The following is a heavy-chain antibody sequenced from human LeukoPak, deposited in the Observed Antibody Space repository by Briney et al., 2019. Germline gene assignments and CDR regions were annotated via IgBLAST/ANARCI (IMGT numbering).Heavy chain of an antibody. CDR2: IYHSGST. CDR1: GGSISSGGYY. Sequence: PSETLSLTCTVSGGSISSGGYYWSWIRQPPGKGLEWIGYIYHSGSTYYSPSLKSRVTISVDTSKNQFSLKLSSVTAADTAVYYCANSDSSGYYVDYWGQGTLITVSS. V-gene: IGHV4-30-2*01. D-gene: IGHD3-22*01. J-gene: IGHJ4*02. CDR3: ANSDSSGYYVDY.